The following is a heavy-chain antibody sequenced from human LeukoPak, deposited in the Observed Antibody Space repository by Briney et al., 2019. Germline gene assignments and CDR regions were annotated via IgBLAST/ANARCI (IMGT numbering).Heavy chain of an antibody. CDR2: LYSGGTT. V-gene: IGHV3-66*01. Sequence: GGCLRLSCAVSGFTVATNYMRSVRQAPGKGLEWDSALYSGGTTTSADSVRGRFNISRDSSSNTLYLQMDNLRVEDTAVYYWVRGHFYDCSGYYDHWGQGTLGTVSS. J-gene: IGHJ4*02. CDR3: VRGHFYDCSGYYDH. D-gene: IGHD3-9*01. CDR1: GFTVATNY.